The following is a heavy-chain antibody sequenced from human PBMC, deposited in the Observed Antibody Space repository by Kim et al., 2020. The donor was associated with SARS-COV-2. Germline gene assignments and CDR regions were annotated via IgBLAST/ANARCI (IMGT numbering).Heavy chain of an antibody. J-gene: IGHJ5*02. Sequence: ASVKVSCKASGYTFTSYDINWVRQATGQGLEWMGWMNPNSGNTGYAQKFQGRVTMTRNTSISTAYMELSSLRSEDTAVYYCARDWLGLEWQSWYYYGSGSYSGWFDPWGQGTLVTVSS. CDR3: ARDWLGLEWQSWYYYGSGSYSGWFDP. V-gene: IGHV1-8*01. D-gene: IGHD3-10*01. CDR1: GYTFTSYD. CDR2: MNPNSGNT.